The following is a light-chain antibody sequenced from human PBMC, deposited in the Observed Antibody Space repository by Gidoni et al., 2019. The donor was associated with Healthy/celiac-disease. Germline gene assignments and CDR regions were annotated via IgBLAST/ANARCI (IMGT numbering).Light chain of an antibody. Sequence: QSALTQPASVSGSPGQSITFSCTGTSSDVGGYNYVSWYQQHPGKAPKLMIYDVSNRPSGVSNRFYGSKSGNTASLTISGLQAEDEADYYCSSYTSSSSRVFGGGTKLTVL. CDR1: SSDVGGYNY. J-gene: IGLJ3*02. CDR2: DVS. V-gene: IGLV2-14*03. CDR3: SSYTSSSSRV.